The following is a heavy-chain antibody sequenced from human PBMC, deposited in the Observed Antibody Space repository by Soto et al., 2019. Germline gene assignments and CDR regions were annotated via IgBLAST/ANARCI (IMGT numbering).Heavy chain of an antibody. Sequence: QVQLQQWGAGLLKPSETLSLTCAVYGGSFSGYYWTWIRQPPGTGLEWIGESNHSGSTNYNPSLKGRVPISVATSKNQFSLKLTSVTAADPAVYYCARDKIPGLFDYWGQGTLVTVSS. CDR1: GGSFSGYY. CDR3: ARDKIPGLFDY. CDR2: SNHSGST. J-gene: IGHJ4*02. D-gene: IGHD2-21*01. V-gene: IGHV4-34*01.